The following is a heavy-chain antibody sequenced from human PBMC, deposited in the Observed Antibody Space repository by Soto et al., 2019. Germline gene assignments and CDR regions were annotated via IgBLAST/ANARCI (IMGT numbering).Heavy chain of an antibody. CDR3: ARGYCSGGSCYSAYYYYYYMDV. V-gene: IGHV3-23*01. Sequence: GGSLRLSCAASGFTFSSYAMSWVRQAPGKGLEWVSAISGSGGSTYYADSVKGRFTISRDNSKNTLYLQMNSLRAEDTAVYYCARGYCSGGSCYSAYYYYYYMDVWGKGTTVTVPS. CDR2: ISGSGGST. D-gene: IGHD2-15*01. J-gene: IGHJ6*03. CDR1: GFTFSSYA.